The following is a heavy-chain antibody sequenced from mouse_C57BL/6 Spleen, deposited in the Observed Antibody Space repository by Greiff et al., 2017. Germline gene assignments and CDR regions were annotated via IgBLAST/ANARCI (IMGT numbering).Heavy chain of an antibody. Sequence: EVQLQESGPGLVKPSQSLSLTCSVTGYSITSGYYWNWIRQFPGNKLEWMGYISYDGSNNYNPSLKNRISITRDTSKNQFFLKLNSVTTEDTATYYCASGGGDGYYIDYWGQGTTLTVSS. CDR2: ISYDGSN. CDR3: ASGGGDGYYIDY. D-gene: IGHD2-3*01. CDR1: GYSITSGYY. J-gene: IGHJ2*01. V-gene: IGHV3-6*01.